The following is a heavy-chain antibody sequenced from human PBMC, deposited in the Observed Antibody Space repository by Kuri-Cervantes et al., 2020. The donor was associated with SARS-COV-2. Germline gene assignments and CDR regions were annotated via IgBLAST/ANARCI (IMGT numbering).Heavy chain of an antibody. V-gene: IGHV3-15*01. CDR1: GFTFSNAW. CDR3: ASSGNWNDDFDY. Sequence: GESLKISCAASGFTFSNAWMSWVRQAPGKGLEWVGRIKSKTDGGTTDYAAPVKGRFTISRDDSKNTLYLQMNSLKTEDTAIYYCASSGNWNDDFDYWGQGTLVTVSS. D-gene: IGHD1-1*01. CDR2: IKSKTDGGTT. J-gene: IGHJ4*02.